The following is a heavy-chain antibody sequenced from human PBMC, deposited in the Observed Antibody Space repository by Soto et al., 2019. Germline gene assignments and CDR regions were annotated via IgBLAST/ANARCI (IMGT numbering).Heavy chain of an antibody. J-gene: IGHJ4*02. Sequence: HPGGSLRLSCAASGFTFSSYAMSWVRQAPGKGLEWVSTIGASGVGTYYADSAKGRFTISRDNSKNTLYLQMNSLRAEDTAVYYCAKGHYFIYAAESNYFDTWCLLNVVTISS. CDR1: GFTFSSYA. CDR2: IGASGVGT. D-gene: IGHD3-16*01. V-gene: IGHV3-23*01. CDR3: AKGHYFIYAAESNYFDT.